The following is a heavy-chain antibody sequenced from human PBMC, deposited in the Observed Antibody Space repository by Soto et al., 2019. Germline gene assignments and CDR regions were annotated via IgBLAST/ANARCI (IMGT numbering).Heavy chain of an antibody. Sequence: EVQLLESGGGLVQPGGSLRLSCGGSGFTFSRHGMTWVRQAPGKGLEWVSSISGDGYTTYYADYVRGRFTISRENSKDTVYVQMNSLRDEDTAVYYCAREASVPSVGEFWYFDLGGRGTQVTVFS. CDR2: ISGDGYTT. V-gene: IGHV3-23*01. J-gene: IGHJ2*01. D-gene: IGHD3-10*01. CDR3: AREASVPSVGEFWYFDL. CDR1: GFTFSRHG.